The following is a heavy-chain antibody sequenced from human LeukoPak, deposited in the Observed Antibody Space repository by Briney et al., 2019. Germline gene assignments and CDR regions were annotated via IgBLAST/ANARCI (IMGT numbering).Heavy chain of an antibody. CDR2: INVSGGGT. V-gene: IGHV1-46*01. J-gene: IGHJ6*02. CDR3: ARDVYGLDV. Sequence: EASVKVSCKASGYTFTSYYIHWVRQAPGQGLEWMGVINVSGGGTTYAQRFQGRVTMTRDTSTSTVYMELSSLRSDDTAVYYCARDVYGLDVWGQGTTVTVSS. CDR1: GYTFTSYY.